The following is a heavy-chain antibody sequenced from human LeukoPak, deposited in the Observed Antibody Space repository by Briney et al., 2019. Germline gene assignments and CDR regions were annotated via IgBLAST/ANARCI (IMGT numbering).Heavy chain of an antibody. J-gene: IGHJ4*02. Sequence: GGSLRLSCAASGFTFSSYAMHWVRQAPGKGLEWVAVISYDGSNKYYADSVKGRFTIPRDNSKNTLYLQMNSLRAEDTAVYYCARDYRGYSLFDYWGQGTLVTVSS. D-gene: IGHD5-18*01. V-gene: IGHV3-30*04. CDR1: GFTFSSYA. CDR2: ISYDGSNK. CDR3: ARDYRGYSLFDY.